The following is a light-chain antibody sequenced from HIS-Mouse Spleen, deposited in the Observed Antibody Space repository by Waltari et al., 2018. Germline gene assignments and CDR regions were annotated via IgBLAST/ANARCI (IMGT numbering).Light chain of an antibody. V-gene: IGLV3-10*01. Sequence: SYELTQPPSVSVSPGQTARITCSGDALPKKYAYWYQQKSGQAPVLVLYADSKRPSGIPGRFSGSSSGTMATLTISGAQVEDEADYYWYSTDSSGNHRVFGGGTKLTVL. J-gene: IGLJ2*01. CDR1: ALPKKY. CDR3: YSTDSSGNHRV. CDR2: ADS.